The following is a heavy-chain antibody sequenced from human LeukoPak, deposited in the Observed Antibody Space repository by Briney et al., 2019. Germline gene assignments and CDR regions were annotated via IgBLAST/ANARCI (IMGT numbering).Heavy chain of an antibody. CDR3: ARGPAAGTAYYYYYGMDV. J-gene: IGHJ6*02. V-gene: IGHV4-34*01. CDR1: GGSISSYY. CDR2: INHSGST. Sequence: SETLSLTCTVSGGSISSYYWSWIRQPPGKGLEWIGEINHSGSTNYNPSLKSRVTISVDTSKNQFSLKLSSVTAADTAVYYCARGPAAGTAYYYYYGMDVWGQGTTVTVSS. D-gene: IGHD6-13*01.